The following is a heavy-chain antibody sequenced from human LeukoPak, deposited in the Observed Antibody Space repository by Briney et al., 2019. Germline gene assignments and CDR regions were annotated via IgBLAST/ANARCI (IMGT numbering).Heavy chain of an antibody. Sequence: GRSLRLSCAASGFTFSSYGMHWVRQAPGKGLEWVAVISYDVSNKYYADSVKGRFTISRDNPKSTLYLQMNSLRAEDTAVYYCAKDRYCGADCYPDYWGQGTLVTVSS. J-gene: IGHJ4*02. CDR1: GFTFSSYG. V-gene: IGHV3-30*18. CDR3: AKDRYCGADCYPDY. D-gene: IGHD2-21*02. CDR2: ISYDVSNK.